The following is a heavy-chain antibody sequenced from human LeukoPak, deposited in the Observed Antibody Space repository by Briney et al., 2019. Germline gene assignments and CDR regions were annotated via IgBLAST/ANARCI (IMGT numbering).Heavy chain of an antibody. CDR1: GGSISSSSYY. D-gene: IGHD3-16*01. CDR2: IYYSGST. Sequence: SETLSLTCTVSGGSISSSSYYWGWIRQPPGKGLEWIGSIYYSGSTYYNPSLKSRVTISVDTSKNQFSLKLSSVTAADTAVYYCARHAPPLYDYVSPFDYWGQGTLVTVSS. J-gene: IGHJ4*02. V-gene: IGHV4-39*01. CDR3: ARHAPPLYDYVSPFDY.